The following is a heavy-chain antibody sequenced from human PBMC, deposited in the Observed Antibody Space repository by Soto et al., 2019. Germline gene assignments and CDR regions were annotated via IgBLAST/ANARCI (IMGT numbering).Heavy chain of an antibody. D-gene: IGHD4-17*01. Sequence: SETLSLTCTVSGGSIGSYYWSWIRQPPGKGLEWIGYIYYSGSTNYNPSLKSRVTISVDTSKNQFSLKLSSVTAADTAVYYCARHYGGHGLDYYYYMDVWGKGTTVTVSS. CDR1: GGSIGSYY. V-gene: IGHV4-59*08. J-gene: IGHJ6*03. CDR3: ARHYGGHGLDYYYYMDV. CDR2: IYYSGST.